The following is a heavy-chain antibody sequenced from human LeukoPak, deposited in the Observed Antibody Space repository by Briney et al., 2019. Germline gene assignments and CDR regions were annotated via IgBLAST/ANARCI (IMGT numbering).Heavy chain of an antibody. Sequence: GGSLRLSCAASGFIFSQYAMSWVRQAPGKGLEWVSSISGGSGAPYYADSVEGRFTVSRDNSKKTLYLQMNSLRAEDTAVYYCAKALVSGNTWPARWFDPWGQGTLVTVSS. CDR3: AKALVSGNTWPARWFDP. J-gene: IGHJ5*02. CDR2: ISGGSGAP. CDR1: GFIFSQYA. V-gene: IGHV3-23*01. D-gene: IGHD5/OR15-5a*01.